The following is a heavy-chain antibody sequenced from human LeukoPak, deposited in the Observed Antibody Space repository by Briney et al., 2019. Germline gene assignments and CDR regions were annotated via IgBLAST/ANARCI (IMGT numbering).Heavy chain of an antibody. CDR1: GGSISSYY. V-gene: IGHV4-4*07. Sequence: SETLSLTCTVSGGSISSYYWSWIRQPAGTALEWIGRIYTSGTITYNPSLTSRVTMSVDTSKNQFSLKLSSVTAADTAVYYCAREGRRGWADYWGQRTLVTVSS. CDR3: AREGRRGWADY. D-gene: IGHD6-19*01. CDR2: IYTSGTI. J-gene: IGHJ4*02.